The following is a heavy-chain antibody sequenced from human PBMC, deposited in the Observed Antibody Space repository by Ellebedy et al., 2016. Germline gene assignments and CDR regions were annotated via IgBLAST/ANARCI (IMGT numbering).Heavy chain of an antibody. CDR2: INSDGSST. J-gene: IGHJ6*02. D-gene: IGHD2-15*01. CDR1: GFTFSSYW. CDR3: ARGLVVVVAADMNYGMDV. V-gene: IGHV3-74*01. Sequence: GGSLRLSCAASGFTFSSYWMHWVRQAPGKGLVWVSRINSDGSSTSYADSVKGRFTISRDNAKNTLYLQMNSLRAEDTAVYYCARGLVVVVAADMNYGMDVWGQGTTVTVSS.